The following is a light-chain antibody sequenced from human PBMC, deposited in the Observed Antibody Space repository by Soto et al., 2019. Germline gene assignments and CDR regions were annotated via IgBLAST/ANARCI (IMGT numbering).Light chain of an antibody. CDR2: DAK. Sequence: QSVLTQPPSVSAAPGQTVIICCSGSSSNIGNNYVSWYQQLPGTAARLLIFDAKKRPSAIPDRFSGSKSATSATLGITGLQTGDEADYYCGAWDTSLSSVVFGGGTKLTVL. V-gene: IGLV1-51*01. CDR3: GAWDTSLSSVV. J-gene: IGLJ2*01. CDR1: SSNIGNNY.